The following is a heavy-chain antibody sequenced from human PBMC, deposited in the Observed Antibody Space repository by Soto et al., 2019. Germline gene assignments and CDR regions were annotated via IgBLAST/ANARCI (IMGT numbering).Heavy chain of an antibody. CDR2: ISAYNGNT. V-gene: IGHV1-18*01. D-gene: IGHD3-22*01. CDR1: GYTFTSYG. Sequence: QVQLVQSGAEVKKPGASVKVSCKASGYTFTSYGISWVRQAPGQGLEWMGWISAYNGNTNYAQKLQGRVTMTTDTSTSTAYMELRSLRSDDTAVYYCAGVPQGRYYDSSGHWAYWGQGTLVTVSS. J-gene: IGHJ4*02. CDR3: AGVPQGRYYDSSGHWAY.